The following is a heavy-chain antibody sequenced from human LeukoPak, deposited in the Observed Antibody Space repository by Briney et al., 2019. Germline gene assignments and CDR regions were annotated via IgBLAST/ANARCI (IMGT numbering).Heavy chain of an antibody. V-gene: IGHV4-31*03. CDR3: ARGSLTYYDSSGYYYRAFDI. CDR2: IYYSGST. J-gene: IGHJ3*02. D-gene: IGHD3-22*01. Sequence: PSETLSLTCTVSGGSISSGGYYWSWIRQHPGKVLEWIGYIYYSGSTYYNPSLKSRVTISVDTSKNQFSLKLSSVTAADTAVYYCARGSLTYYDSSGYYYRAFDIWGQGTMVTVSS. CDR1: GGSISSGGYY.